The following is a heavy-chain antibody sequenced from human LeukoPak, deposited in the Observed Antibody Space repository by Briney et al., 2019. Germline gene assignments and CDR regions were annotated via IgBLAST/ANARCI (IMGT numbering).Heavy chain of an antibody. CDR2: IYSGGST. CDR1: GFTVSSND. Sequence: PGGSLRLSCAASGFTVSSNDMSWVRQAPGKGLEWVSVIYSGGSTAYADSVKGRFTISRDNSKNTLYLQLNSLRAEDTAVFYCARDPGGAKFDYWGQGTLVTVSS. CDR3: ARDPGGAKFDY. D-gene: IGHD4/OR15-4a*01. J-gene: IGHJ4*02. V-gene: IGHV3-53*01.